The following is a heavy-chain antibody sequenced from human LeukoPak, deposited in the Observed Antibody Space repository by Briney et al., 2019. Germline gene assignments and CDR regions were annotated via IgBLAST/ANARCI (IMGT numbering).Heavy chain of an antibody. Sequence: ASQTLSLTCTVSGGSISSGGYYWSWIRQHPGKGLEWIGYIYYSGSTYYNPSLKSRVTISVDTSKNQFSLKLSSVTAADTAVYYCARDRVPAALHFDYWGQGTLVTVSS. CDR2: IYYSGST. D-gene: IGHD2-2*01. CDR1: GGSISSGGYY. CDR3: ARDRVPAALHFDY. J-gene: IGHJ4*02. V-gene: IGHV4-31*03.